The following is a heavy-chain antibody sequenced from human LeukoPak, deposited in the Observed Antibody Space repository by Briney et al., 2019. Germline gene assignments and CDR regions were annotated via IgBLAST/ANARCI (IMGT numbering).Heavy chain of an antibody. CDR2: INRDGSST. Sequence: GGSLRLSCAVSGFTFSSYWMHWVRQAPGKGLVWVSRINRDGSSTSYADSVKGRFTISRDNAKNSLYLQMNSLRAEDTAVYYCARGGLYHYSGTSGDYWGQGTLVTVSS. D-gene: IGHD1-26*01. J-gene: IGHJ4*02. V-gene: IGHV3-74*01. CDR3: ARGGLYHYSGTSGDY. CDR1: GFTFSSYW.